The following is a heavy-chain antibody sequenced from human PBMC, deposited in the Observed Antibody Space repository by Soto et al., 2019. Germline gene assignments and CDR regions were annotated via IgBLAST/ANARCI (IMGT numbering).Heavy chain of an antibody. CDR1: DFAFRNYD. J-gene: IGHJ6*02. V-gene: IGHV3-21*01. Sequence: EVQLVESGGGLVRPGGSQRLSCAASDFAFRNYDMHWVRQAPGKGLEWVSSITTRGDVYYADSLKGRFTISRDNAKNSLSLQMNSLRAEDTAVYYCAREETAWPLAYGLDVWGQGTTVTVSS. D-gene: IGHD2-21*02. CDR3: AREETAWPLAYGLDV. CDR2: ITTRGDV.